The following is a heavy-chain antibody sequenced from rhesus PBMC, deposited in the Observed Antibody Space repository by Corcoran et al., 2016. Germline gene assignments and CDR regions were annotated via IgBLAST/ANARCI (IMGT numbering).Heavy chain of an antibody. CDR1: GYTFTDYY. CDR2: VDPEDGEA. Sequence: EVQLVQSGAEVKKPGASVKISCKASGYTFTDYYLHWLRQAPGKGLEWMGRVDPEDGEAINAQKFQDRVTITADTSTDTASMELSSLRSEDTAVYYCATGIGSVVDYWGQGVLVTVSS. CDR3: ATGIGSVVDY. V-gene: IGHV1-111*02. J-gene: IGHJ4*01. D-gene: IGHD4-29*01.